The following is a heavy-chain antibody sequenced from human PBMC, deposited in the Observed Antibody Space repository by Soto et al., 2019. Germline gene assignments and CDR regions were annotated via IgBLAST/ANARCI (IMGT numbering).Heavy chain of an antibody. V-gene: IGHV3-30*18. CDR3: AKEREVLQWEPPGY. J-gene: IGHJ4*02. Sequence: QVQLVESGGGVVQPGRSLRLSCAASGFTFSSYGMHWVRQAPGKGLEWVAVISFDGSEKYYAASVKGRFTISRDNSKDTLYLQMNSLRPEDTAVYYCAKEREVLQWEPPGYWGQGTLVTASS. CDR1: GFTFSSYG. CDR2: ISFDGSEK. D-gene: IGHD6-19*01.